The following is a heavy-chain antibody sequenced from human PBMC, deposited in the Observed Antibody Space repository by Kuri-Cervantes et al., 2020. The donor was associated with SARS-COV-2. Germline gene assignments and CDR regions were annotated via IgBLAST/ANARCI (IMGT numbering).Heavy chain of an antibody. D-gene: IGHD2-21*01. CDR2: ISHDGKNK. V-gene: IGHV3-30*18. Sequence: LSLTCAASGFNFSRTDMHWVRQAPGKGLEWVAVISHDGKNKKCIASGKGRSTISRDNSQNTLYLHMKSLRSEDTAMYYCAKDRVGVQDFWGQGTLVTVSS. CDR1: GFNFSRTD. J-gene: IGHJ4*02. CDR3: AKDRVGVQDF.